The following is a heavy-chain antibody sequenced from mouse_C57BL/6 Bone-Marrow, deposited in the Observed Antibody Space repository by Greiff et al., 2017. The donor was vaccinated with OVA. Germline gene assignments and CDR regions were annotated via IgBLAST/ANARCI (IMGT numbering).Heavy chain of an antibody. J-gene: IGHJ3*01. Sequence: VQLQQPGAELVRPGTSVKLSCKASGYTFTSYWMHWVKQRPGQGLEWIGVIDPSDSYTNYNQKFKGKATLTVDTSSSTAYMQLSSLTSEDSAVYYCARAGSPWFAYWGQGTLVTVSA. CDR3: ARAGSPWFAY. V-gene: IGHV1-59*01. CDR1: GYTFTSYW. CDR2: IDPSDSYT.